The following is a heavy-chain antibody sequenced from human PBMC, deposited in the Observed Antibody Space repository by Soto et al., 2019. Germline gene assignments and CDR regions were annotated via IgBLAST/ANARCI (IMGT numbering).Heavy chain of an antibody. J-gene: IGHJ3*02. CDR1: GFTFSSDW. Sequence: PGGSLRLSCAASGFTFSSDWMHWVRQGPGKGLVWVSRINSDGSSTIYADSVKGRFTISRDNAKNTLYLQMNSLRAEDTAVYYCAREWRYFFWYPQARGAFDIWGPAPIVTVSS. V-gene: IGHV3-74*01. CDR2: INSDGSST. CDR3: AREWRYFFWYPQARGAFDI. D-gene: IGHD3-9*01.